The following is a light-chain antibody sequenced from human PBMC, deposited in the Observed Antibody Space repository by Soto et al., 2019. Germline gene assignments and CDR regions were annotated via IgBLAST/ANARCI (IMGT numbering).Light chain of an antibody. CDR2: DAS. CDR1: QGISSA. Sequence: AIQLTQSPSSLSASVGDGVTITCRASQGISSALAWYQQKPGKAPKLLIYDASSLESGVPSRFSGSGSGTDFTLTISSLQPEDFATYYCQQFNNPTFGGGTKVEIK. CDR3: QQFNNPT. J-gene: IGKJ4*01. V-gene: IGKV1D-13*01.